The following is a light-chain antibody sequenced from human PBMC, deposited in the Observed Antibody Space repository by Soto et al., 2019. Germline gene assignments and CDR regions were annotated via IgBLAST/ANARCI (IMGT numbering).Light chain of an antibody. Sequence: QSALTQPASVSGSPGQSITIPSTGTSSDVGGYNYVSWYQQHPGKAPKLMIYEVSNRHSGVSNRFSGSKSGNTASLTISGLQAEDEADYYCSSYTSSNTLDVFGTGTKVTV. CDR2: EVS. CDR3: SSYTSSNTLDV. V-gene: IGLV2-14*01. J-gene: IGLJ1*01. CDR1: SSDVGGYNY.